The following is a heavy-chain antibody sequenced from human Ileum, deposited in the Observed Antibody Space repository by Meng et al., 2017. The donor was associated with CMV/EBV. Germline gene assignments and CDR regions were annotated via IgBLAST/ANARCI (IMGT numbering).Heavy chain of an antibody. CDR3: GKTTLNTHGAVDY. D-gene: IGHD1-1*01. CDR2: IWYDGSEK. Sequence: CAASGFTFSTCGMHWVRQAPGKGLEWVAVIWYDGSEKYYGDSVKGRFTISRDDSKNTVHLEMNKLRVEDSALYYCGKTTLNTHGAVDYWGQGALVTVSS. V-gene: IGHV3-33*06. CDR1: GFTFSTCG. J-gene: IGHJ4*02.